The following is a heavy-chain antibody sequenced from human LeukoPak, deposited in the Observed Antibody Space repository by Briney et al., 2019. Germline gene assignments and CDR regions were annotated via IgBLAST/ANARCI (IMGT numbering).Heavy chain of an antibody. V-gene: IGHV4-30-2*01. J-gene: IGHJ4*02. CDR1: GGSISSGGYS. D-gene: IGHD3-10*01. CDR2: IYHSGSI. CDR3: AREDPMVRGVFGY. Sequence: SQTLSLTYAVSGGSISSGGYSWSWIRQPPGKGLEWIGYIYHSGSIYYNPSLKSRVTISVDRSKNQFSLKLSSVTAADTAVYYCAREDPMVRGVFGYWGQGTLVTVSS.